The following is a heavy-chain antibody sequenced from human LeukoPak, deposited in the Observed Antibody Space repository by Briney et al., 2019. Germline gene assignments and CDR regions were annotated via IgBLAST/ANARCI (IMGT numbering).Heavy chain of an antibody. CDR3: ARESTVTTVDY. V-gene: IGHV3-21*01. J-gene: IGHJ4*02. CDR2: IISSSSYI. D-gene: IGHD4-17*01. CDR1: GFTFSSYS. Sequence: KPGGSLTLSCAASGFTFSSYSMNWVRQAPGRGLEWVSSIISSSSYIYYADSVKGRFTISRDNAKNSLYLQMNSLRAEDTAVYYCARESTVTTVDYWGEGTLVTVSS.